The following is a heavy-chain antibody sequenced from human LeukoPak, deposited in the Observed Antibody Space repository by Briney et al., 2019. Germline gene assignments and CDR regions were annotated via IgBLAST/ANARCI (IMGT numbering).Heavy chain of an antibody. CDR2: IYYSGST. V-gene: IGHV4-59*01. Sequence: SETLSLTCTVSGGSISSYYWSWIRQPPGKGLEWIGYIYYSGSTNYNPSLKSRVTISVDTSKNQFSLKLSSVTAADTAVYYCARVLGPKGGFDYWGQGTLVTVSS. CDR1: GGSISSYY. D-gene: IGHD3-16*01. CDR3: ARVLGPKGGFDY. J-gene: IGHJ4*02.